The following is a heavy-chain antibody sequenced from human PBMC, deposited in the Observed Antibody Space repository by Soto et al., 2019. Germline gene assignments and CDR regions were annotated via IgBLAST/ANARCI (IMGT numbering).Heavy chain of an antibody. V-gene: IGHV1-69*12. J-gene: IGHJ5*02. CDR2: IIPILGTA. D-gene: IGHD5-12*01. Sequence: QVQLVQSGAEVKKPGSSVKVSCKASGGTFSSYAISWVRQAPGQGLEWMGGIIPILGTANYAQKFQGRVTVXADESRSTAYMELSSRRSEDTAVYYCARLYSGYDFYNWFDPWGQGTLVTVSS. CDR1: GGTFSSYA. CDR3: ARLYSGYDFYNWFDP.